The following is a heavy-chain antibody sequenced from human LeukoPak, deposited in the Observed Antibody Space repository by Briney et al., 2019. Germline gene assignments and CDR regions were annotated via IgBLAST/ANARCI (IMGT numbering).Heavy chain of an antibody. V-gene: IGHV1-2*02. CDR2: INPNSGGT. CDR3: ARGGAGTTKDYYYYMDV. D-gene: IGHD1-7*01. J-gene: IGHJ6*03. CDR1: GYTFTVYY. Sequence: ASVKVSCKASGYTFTVYYMHWVRQAPGQGLEWMGWINPNSGGTNYAQKFQGRVTMTRDTSISTAYMELSRLRSDDAAVYYCARGGAGTTKDYYYYMDVWGKGTTVTVSS.